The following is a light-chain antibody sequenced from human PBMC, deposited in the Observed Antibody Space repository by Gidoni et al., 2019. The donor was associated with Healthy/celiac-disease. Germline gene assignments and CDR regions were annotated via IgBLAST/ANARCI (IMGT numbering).Light chain of an antibody. CDR1: QSVSSN. Sequence: EIVMTQSPATLSVSPGERATRACRASQSVSSNLAWYQQKPGQAPSLLIFGSSTRATGIQARFGGSWSGTEFALSIRSLPSDDFAFYYCQQYSDWPLMYTFGQGTQLEI. CDR3: QQYSDWPLMYT. V-gene: IGKV3-15*01. CDR2: GSS. J-gene: IGKJ2*01.